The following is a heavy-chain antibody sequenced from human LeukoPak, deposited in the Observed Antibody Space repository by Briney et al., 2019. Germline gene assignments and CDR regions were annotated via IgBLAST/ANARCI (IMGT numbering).Heavy chain of an antibody. D-gene: IGHD2-2*03. CDR3: ARGLGYCSSTSCYALTYFDY. Sequence: GSLRLSCAASGFTVSSNYMSWVRQAPGKGLEWIGEINHSGSTNYNPSLKSRVTISVDTSKNQFSLKLSSVTAADTAVYYCARGLGYCSSTSCYALTYFDYWGQGTLVTVSS. CDR1: GFTVSSNY. V-gene: IGHV4-34*01. J-gene: IGHJ4*02. CDR2: INHSGST.